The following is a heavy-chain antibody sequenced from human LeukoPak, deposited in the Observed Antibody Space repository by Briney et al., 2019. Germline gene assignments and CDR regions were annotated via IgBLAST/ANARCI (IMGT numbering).Heavy chain of an antibody. CDR3: AASYGGNQYYFDY. V-gene: IGHV3-30*03. D-gene: IGHD4-23*01. J-gene: IGHJ4*02. Sequence: GGSLRLSCAASGFTFSSYGMHWVRQAPGKGLEWVAVISYDGSNKYYADSVKGRFTISRDNAKNSLYLQMNSLRAEDMALYYCAASYGGNQYYFDYWGQGTLVTVSS. CDR1: GFTFSSYG. CDR2: ISYDGSNK.